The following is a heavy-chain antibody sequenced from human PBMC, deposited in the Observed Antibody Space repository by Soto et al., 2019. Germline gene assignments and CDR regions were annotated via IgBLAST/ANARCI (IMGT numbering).Heavy chain of an antibody. CDR2: IWYDGSNK. V-gene: IGHV3-33*01. CDR3: ARDFYGDAAPTFFDI. Sequence: QVQLVESGGGVVQPGRSLRLSCAASGFTFSTYGMHWVRQAPGKGLEWVAVIWYDGSNKYYTDSVKGRFTISRDNSKNTVYLQMNSLRAEDTAVYYCARDFYGDAAPTFFDIWGQGTMVTVSS. D-gene: IGHD4-17*01. J-gene: IGHJ3*02. CDR1: GFTFSTYG.